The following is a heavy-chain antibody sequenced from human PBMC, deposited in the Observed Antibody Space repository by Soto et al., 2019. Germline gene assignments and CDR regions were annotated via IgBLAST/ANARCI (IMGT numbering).Heavy chain of an antibody. CDR1: GFTFSSHW. CDR2: IIGDGNEI. CDR3: VRGHVRGNDRHFDY. J-gene: IGHJ4*02. D-gene: IGHD3-16*02. Sequence: EVQLAESGGGLVQPGGSLRLSCAASGFTFSSHWMHWVRQAPGKGLVWVSRIIGDGNEITYADSVKGRFTISRDNAKNTVILQMNSLRAEDTAVYYCVRGHVRGNDRHFDYWGQGTLVTVSS. V-gene: IGHV3-74*01.